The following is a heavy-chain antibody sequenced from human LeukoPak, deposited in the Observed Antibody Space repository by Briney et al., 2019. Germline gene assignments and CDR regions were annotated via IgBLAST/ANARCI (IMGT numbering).Heavy chain of an antibody. Sequence: GGSLRLSCAASGFTFSSYGMHWVRQAPGKGLEWVAVISYDGSNKYYADSVKGRFTISRDNSKNTLYLQMNSLRAEDTAVYYCAKDDWLSYFDYWGQGTLVTVSS. CDR2: ISYDGSNK. D-gene: IGHD3-9*01. V-gene: IGHV3-30*18. CDR3: AKDDWLSYFDY. J-gene: IGHJ4*02. CDR1: GFTFSSYG.